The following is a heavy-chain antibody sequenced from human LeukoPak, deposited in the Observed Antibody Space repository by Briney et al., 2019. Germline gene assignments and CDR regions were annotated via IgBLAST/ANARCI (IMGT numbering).Heavy chain of an antibody. V-gene: IGHV3-74*01. CDR2: INSDGSWT. CDR1: GFTFDDYA. J-gene: IGHJ4*02. Sequence: GGSLRLSCAASGFTFDDYAMHWVRQVPGKGLVWVSHINSDGSWTSYADSVKGRFTISKDNAKNTVYLQMNSLRAEDTAVYYCVSFYETYWGRGTLVTVSS. D-gene: IGHD2/OR15-2a*01. CDR3: VSFYETY.